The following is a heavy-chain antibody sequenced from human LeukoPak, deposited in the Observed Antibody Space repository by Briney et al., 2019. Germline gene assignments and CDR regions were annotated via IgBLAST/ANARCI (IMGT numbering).Heavy chain of an antibody. J-gene: IGHJ4*02. CDR3: ARGTSGSDI. D-gene: IGHD1-26*01. CDR2: ISNSGST. V-gene: IGHV4-59*01. CDR1: GGSISGFY. Sequence: PSETLSLTCTVSGGSISGFYWSWFRQPPGKGLEWIGYISNSGSTNYNPSLKSRVTISVATSNNHFSLNLSSVPAADTAVYYCARGTSGSDIWGQETLLTVSS.